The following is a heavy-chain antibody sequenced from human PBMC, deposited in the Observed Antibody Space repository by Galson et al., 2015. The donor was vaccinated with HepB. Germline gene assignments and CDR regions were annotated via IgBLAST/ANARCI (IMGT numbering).Heavy chain of an antibody. CDR3: ARDPSTVTTGWYFDL. J-gene: IGHJ2*01. CDR2: IKQDGSEK. D-gene: IGHD4-17*01. V-gene: IGHV3-7*01. CDR1: EFTFSSYW. Sequence: SLRLSCAASEFTFSSYWMSWVRQAPGKGLEWVANIKQDGSEKYYVDSVKGRFTISRDNAKNSLYLQMNSLRAEDTAVYYCARDPSTVTTGWYFDLWGRGTLVIVSS.